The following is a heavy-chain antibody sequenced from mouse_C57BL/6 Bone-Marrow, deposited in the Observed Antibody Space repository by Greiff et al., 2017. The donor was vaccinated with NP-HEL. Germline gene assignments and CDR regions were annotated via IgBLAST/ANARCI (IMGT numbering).Heavy chain of an antibody. CDR1: GFTFSSYA. CDR2: ISDGGSYT. V-gene: IGHV5-4*01. CDR3: AREWERDYYFGC. J-gene: IGHJ2*01. Sequence: EVHLVESGGGLVKPGGSLKLSCAASGFTFSSYAMSWVRQTPDKRLEWVATISDGGSYTYYPDNVKGRFTISRENAKNNLYLQMSHLKSEDTAMYYCAREWERDYYFGCWGQGTTLTVSS. D-gene: IGHD4-1*01.